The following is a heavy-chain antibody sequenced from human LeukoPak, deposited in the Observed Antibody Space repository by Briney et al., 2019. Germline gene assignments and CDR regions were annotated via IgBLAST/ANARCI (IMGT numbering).Heavy chain of an antibody. CDR2: IYYSGST. CDR3: ARNNKLGYCGSTSCYDFDY. CDR1: GGSISSSNYY. V-gene: IGHV4-39*01. D-gene: IGHD2-2*01. Sequence: SETLSLTCTVSGGSISSSNYYWGWIRQPPGKGLEWIGSIYYSGSTYYNPSLKSRVTISVDTSKNQFSLKLSSVTAADTAVYYCARNNKLGYCGSTSCYDFDYWGQGTLVTVSS. J-gene: IGHJ4*02.